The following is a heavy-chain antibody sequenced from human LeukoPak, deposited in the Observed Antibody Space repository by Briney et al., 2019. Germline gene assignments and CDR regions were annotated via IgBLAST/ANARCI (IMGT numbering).Heavy chain of an antibody. CDR3: ARVRGHYDYVWGSYRTYYFDY. V-gene: IGHV4-34*01. CDR2: INHSGST. CDR1: GGSFSGYY. D-gene: IGHD3-16*02. J-gene: IGHJ4*02. Sequence: SETLSLTCAVYGGSFSGYYWSWIRQPPGKGLEWIGEINHSGSTNYNPSLKSRVTISADTSKNQFSLKLSSVTAADTAVYYCARVRGHYDYVWGSYRTYYFDYWGQGTLVTVSS.